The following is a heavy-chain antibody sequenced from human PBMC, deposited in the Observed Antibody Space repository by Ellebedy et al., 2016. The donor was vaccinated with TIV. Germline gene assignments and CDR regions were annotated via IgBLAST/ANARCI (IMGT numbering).Heavy chain of an antibody. D-gene: IGHD6-13*01. CDR1: GFTFSTYD. J-gene: IGHJ3*02. V-gene: IGHV3-48*03. Sequence: PGGSLRLSCAGSGFTFSTYDMNWVRQAPGKGLEWVSYISSSGSTIHYADSVKGRFTISRDNTKTSLYLQMSSLRAEDTAVYYCARVSGSPTSAGVFDIWGRGTRVTVSS. CDR2: ISSSGSTI. CDR3: ARVSGSPTSAGVFDI.